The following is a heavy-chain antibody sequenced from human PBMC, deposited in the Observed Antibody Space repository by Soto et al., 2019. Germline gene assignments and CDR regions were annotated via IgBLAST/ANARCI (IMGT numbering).Heavy chain of an antibody. CDR1: GGSASHYY. CDR3: ARLYSNYDFDY. D-gene: IGHD4-4*01. Sequence: SETLSLTCTVSGGSASHYYWSWVRQPPGKGLEWIGYIYDSGSTNYNPSLKSRVTISVDTSKNQFSLRLTSVTAADTAVYYCARLYSNYDFDYWGQGTLVTVS. V-gene: IGHV4-59*08. CDR2: IYDSGST. J-gene: IGHJ4*02.